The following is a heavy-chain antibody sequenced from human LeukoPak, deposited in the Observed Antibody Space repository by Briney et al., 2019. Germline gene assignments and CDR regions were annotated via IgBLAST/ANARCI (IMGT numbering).Heavy chain of an antibody. CDR3: ARGPTPGIAAAGSQGDYYYYGMDV. J-gene: IGHJ6*02. V-gene: IGHV3-53*01. CDR1: GFTVSSNY. CDR2: IYSGGST. D-gene: IGHD6-13*01. Sequence: PGGSLRLSCAASGFTVSSNYMSWVRQAPGKGLEWVSVIYSGGSTYYADSVKGRFTISRDNSKNTLYLQMNSLRAEDTAVYYCARGPTPGIAAAGSQGDYYYYGMDVWGQGTTVTVSS.